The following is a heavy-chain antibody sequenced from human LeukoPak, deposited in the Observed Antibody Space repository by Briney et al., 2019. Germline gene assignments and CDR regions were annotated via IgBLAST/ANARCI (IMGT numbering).Heavy chain of an antibody. J-gene: IGHJ4*02. CDR3: ARHAYCSTTSCPSQPPGRGFDC. D-gene: IGHD2-2*01. CDR2: IYYSGST. Sequence: SETLSLTCTVSGGFISTYYWSWIRQPPGKGLEWIGYIYYSGSTYYNPSLKSRVTISVDTSKNQFSLKLGSVTAADTAVYYCARHAYCSTTSCPSQPPGRGFDCWGQGTLVTVSS. CDR1: GGFISTYY. V-gene: IGHV4-59*04.